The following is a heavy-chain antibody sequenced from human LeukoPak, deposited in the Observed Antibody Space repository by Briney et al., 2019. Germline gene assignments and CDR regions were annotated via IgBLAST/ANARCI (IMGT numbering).Heavy chain of an antibody. CDR2: IRSNTDGGTT. CDR1: GGSISSNY. Sequence: ETLSLTCTVSGGSISSNYWSWIRQPPGKGLEWVGRIRSNTDGGTTEYTAPVKTRFTISGDDSKNTLYLQMNSLKTEDTAVYYCTTELIQLFDFWGQGTLVTVSS. J-gene: IGHJ4*02. D-gene: IGHD5-18*01. CDR3: TTELIQLFDF. V-gene: IGHV3-15*01.